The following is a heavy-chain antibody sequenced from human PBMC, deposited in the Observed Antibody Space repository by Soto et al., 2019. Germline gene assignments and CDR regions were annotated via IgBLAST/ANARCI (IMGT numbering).Heavy chain of an antibody. CDR2: IYHSGST. Sequence: SETLSLTCAVSGGSISSSNWWSWVRQPPGKGLEWIGEIYHSGSTNYNPSLKSRVTISVDKSKNQFSLKLSSVTAADTAVYYCARDFGSGEHLYYFDYWGQGTLVTVSS. D-gene: IGHD2-15*01. J-gene: IGHJ4*02. CDR3: ARDFGSGEHLYYFDY. CDR1: GGSISSSNW. V-gene: IGHV4-4*02.